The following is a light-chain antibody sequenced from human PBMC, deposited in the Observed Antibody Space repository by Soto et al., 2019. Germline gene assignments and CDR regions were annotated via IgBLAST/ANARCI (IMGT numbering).Light chain of an antibody. CDR1: QGITTY. Sequence: DIQLTQSPSFLSASVGDRVTITCRASQGITTYLAWYQQKPGKAPKLLIDVASSLQSGVPSRFSGCGSGTEFTLSISSQQPEDFATYYCQQVSSYPITFGPGTKVDI. CDR3: QQVSSYPIT. CDR2: VAS. V-gene: IGKV1-9*01. J-gene: IGKJ3*01.